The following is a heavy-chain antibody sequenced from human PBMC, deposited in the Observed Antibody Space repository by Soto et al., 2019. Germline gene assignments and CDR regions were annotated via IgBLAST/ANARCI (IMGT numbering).Heavy chain of an antibody. Sequence: GGSLRLSCAASGFTFSSYAMSWVRQAPGKGLEWVSAISGSGGSTYYADSVKGRFTISRDNSKNTLYLQMNSLRAEDTAVYYCARDFTTGTTNYYYGMDVWGQGTTVTVSS. V-gene: IGHV3-23*01. D-gene: IGHD1-1*01. CDR3: ARDFTTGTTNYYYGMDV. CDR1: GFTFSSYA. CDR2: ISGSGGST. J-gene: IGHJ6*02.